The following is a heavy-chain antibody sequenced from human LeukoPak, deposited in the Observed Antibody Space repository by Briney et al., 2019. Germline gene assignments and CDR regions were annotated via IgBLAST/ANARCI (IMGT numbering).Heavy chain of an antibody. Sequence: PGGSLRLSCAASGFTFSSYSMNWVRQAPGKGLEWVSSISSSSSYIYYADSVKGRFTISRDNAKNSLYLQMNSLRAEDTAVYYCAKDRVYGSGSYPLVYWGQGTLVTVSS. CDR3: AKDRVYGSGSYPLVY. CDR1: GFTFSSYS. CDR2: ISSSSSYI. D-gene: IGHD3-10*01. V-gene: IGHV3-21*01. J-gene: IGHJ4*02.